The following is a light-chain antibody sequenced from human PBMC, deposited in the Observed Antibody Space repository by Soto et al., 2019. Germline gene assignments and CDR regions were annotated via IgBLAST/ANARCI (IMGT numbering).Light chain of an antibody. V-gene: IGKV3-20*01. CDR2: GAS. Sequence: EIVLTQSPGTLSLSPGERATLSCRASQSVSSYYLAWYQQKPGQAPRLLIYGASSRATGIPDRFSGSGSGTDFTLTISRLEPEDVTVYYCQQHGASPPITFGQGTRLEIK. CDR3: QQHGASPPIT. J-gene: IGKJ5*01. CDR1: QSVSSYY.